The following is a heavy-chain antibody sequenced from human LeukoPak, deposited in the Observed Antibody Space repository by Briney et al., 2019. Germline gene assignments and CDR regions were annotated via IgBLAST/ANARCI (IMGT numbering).Heavy chain of an antibody. CDR3: TTECVWGSYRQRVFDY. J-gene: IGHJ4*02. Sequence: RGSLRPSCAASGFTSSNAWMSWGRQAPGQGLEWVGRITSKTDGGTTDYAAPVKGRFTISRDDSKNTLYLQMNSLKTEDTAVYYCTTECVWGSYRQRVFDYWGQGTLVTVSS. V-gene: IGHV3-15*01. CDR2: ITSKTDGGTT. D-gene: IGHD3-16*02. CDR1: GFTSSNAW.